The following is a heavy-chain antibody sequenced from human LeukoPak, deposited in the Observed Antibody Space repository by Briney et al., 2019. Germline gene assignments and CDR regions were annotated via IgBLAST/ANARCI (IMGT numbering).Heavy chain of an antibody. V-gene: IGHV5-51*01. CDR1: GYSFTSYW. D-gene: IGHD3-22*01. J-gene: IGHJ3*02. CDR3: ARPDYYDSSGYCQADAFDI. Sequence: GESLKISCKGSGYSFTSYWIGWVRQMPGKGLEWMGIIYPGDSDTRYSPSFQGQVTISADKSISTAYLQWSSLKASDTAMYYCARPDYYDSSGYCQADAFDIWGQGTMVTVSS. CDR2: IYPGDSDT.